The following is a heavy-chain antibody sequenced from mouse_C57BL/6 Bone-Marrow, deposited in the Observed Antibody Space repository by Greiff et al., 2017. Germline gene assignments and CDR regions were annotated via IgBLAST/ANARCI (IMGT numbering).Heavy chain of an antibody. CDR1: GYTFTDYN. D-gene: IGHD4-1*01. Sequence: VQLQQSGPELVKPGASVKIPCKASGYTFTDYNMDWVKQSHGKSLEWIGDINPNNGVTIYNQKFKGKATLTVDKSSSTAYMELRSLASEDTAVYYCARLGGDFDYWGQGTTLTVSS. V-gene: IGHV1-18*01. CDR2: INPNNGVT. CDR3: ARLGGDFDY. J-gene: IGHJ2*01.